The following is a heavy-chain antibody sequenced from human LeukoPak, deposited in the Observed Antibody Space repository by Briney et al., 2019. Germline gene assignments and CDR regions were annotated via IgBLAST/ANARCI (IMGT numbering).Heavy chain of an antibody. V-gene: IGHV3-43*02. Sequence: PGGSLRLSCAASGFTFDDYAMHWVRQAPGKGLGWVSLISGDGGSTYYADSVKGRFTISRDNSKNSLYLQTNSLRTEDTALYYCAKVGYGQLGLFDYWGQGTLVTVSS. J-gene: IGHJ4*02. D-gene: IGHD5-18*01. CDR1: GFTFDDYA. CDR2: ISGDGGST. CDR3: AKVGYGQLGLFDY.